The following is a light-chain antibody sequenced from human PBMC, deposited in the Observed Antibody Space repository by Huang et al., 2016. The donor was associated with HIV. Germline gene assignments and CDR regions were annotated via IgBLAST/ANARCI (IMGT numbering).Light chain of an antibody. Sequence: ILLTQFPATLSVSPGQRVTLSCRASQSVGGKLAWYQQRPGQAPRLLLYGASTRVPTVPDRFSGSGAGTEVTLTISSLQSEDFAVYYCQQYDTWPPLTFGGGTKV. CDR1: QSVGGK. J-gene: IGKJ4*01. V-gene: IGKV3-15*01. CDR2: GAS. CDR3: QQYDTWPPLT.